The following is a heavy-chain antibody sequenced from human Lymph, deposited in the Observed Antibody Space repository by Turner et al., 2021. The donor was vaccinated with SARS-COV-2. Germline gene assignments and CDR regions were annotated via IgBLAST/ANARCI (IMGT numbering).Heavy chain of an antibody. J-gene: IGHJ4*02. V-gene: IGHV4-59*01. Sequence: QVQLQQSGPGLVQPSETLFLTCTVSGGSISSYYLIWIRQPRGKGLEWNGYISYSGSTNYNPSLKSRVTISVDTSKNQFSLKLTSVTAADTAVYYCARGFDYWGQGTLVTVSP. CDR3: ARGFDY. CDR1: GGSISSYY. CDR2: ISYSGST.